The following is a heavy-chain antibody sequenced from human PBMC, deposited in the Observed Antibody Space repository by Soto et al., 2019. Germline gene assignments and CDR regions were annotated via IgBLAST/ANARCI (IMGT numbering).Heavy chain of an antibody. CDR1: GVSITNYF. CDR2: IYYTGTT. Sequence: SETLSLTCTASGVSITNYFWAWIRQSPGKGLEWIGKIYYTGTTYYNPSLKSRLTISVDTSKNQFSLKLTSVTTADAAVYYCAREITENWFDPWGQGALVTVSS. D-gene: IGHD3-10*01. V-gene: IGHV4-59*01. J-gene: IGHJ5*02. CDR3: AREITENWFDP.